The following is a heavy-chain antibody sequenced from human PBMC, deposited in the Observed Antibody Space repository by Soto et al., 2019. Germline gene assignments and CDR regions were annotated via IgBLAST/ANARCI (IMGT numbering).Heavy chain of an antibody. V-gene: IGHV1-69*13. CDR1: GGTFSSYA. D-gene: IGHD3-22*01. Sequence: SVKVSCKASGGTFSSYAISWVRQAPGQGLEWMGGIIPIFGTANYAQKFQGRVTITADESTSTAYMELSSLRSEDTAVYYCARGGLQRVLNYYDSSGYWYYGMDVWGQGTTVTVSS. J-gene: IGHJ6*02. CDR2: IIPIFGTA. CDR3: ARGGLQRVLNYYDSSGYWYYGMDV.